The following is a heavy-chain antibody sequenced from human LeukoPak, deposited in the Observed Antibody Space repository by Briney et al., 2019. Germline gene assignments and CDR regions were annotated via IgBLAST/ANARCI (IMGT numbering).Heavy chain of an antibody. CDR2: IYRGTTT. J-gene: IGHJ3*02. CDR1: GITVSSNY. CDR3: ATPADAFDI. V-gene: IGHV3-66*01. Sequence: PGGSLRLSCEASGITVSSNYMSWVRQAPGKGLEWVSVIYRGTTTDYADSVKGRFTISRDNAKNLLYLQMNSLRAEDTAVYYCATPADAFDIWGQGTMVTVSS.